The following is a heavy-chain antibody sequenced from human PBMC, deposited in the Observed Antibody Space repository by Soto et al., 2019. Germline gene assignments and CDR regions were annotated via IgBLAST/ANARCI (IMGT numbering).Heavy chain of an antibody. V-gene: IGHV1-2*04. D-gene: IGHD4-17*01. CDR1: GYTFTGYY. J-gene: IGHJ4*02. CDR3: AREGLGMTTVTTGDFDY. CDR2: INPNSGGT. Sequence: ASVKVSCKASGYTFTGYYMHWVRQAPGQGLEWMGWINPNSGGTNYAQKFQGWVTMTRDTSISTAYMELSRLRSDDTAVYYCAREGLGMTTVTTGDFDYWGQGTLVTVSS.